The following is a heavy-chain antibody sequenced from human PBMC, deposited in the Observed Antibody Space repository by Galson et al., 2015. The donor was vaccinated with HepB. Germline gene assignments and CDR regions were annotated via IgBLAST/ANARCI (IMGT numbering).Heavy chain of an antibody. D-gene: IGHD1/OR15-1a*01. CDR1: GGTFSSYA. Sequence: SVKVSCKASGGTFSSYAISWVRQAPGQGLEWMGGIIPIFGTANYAQKFQGRVAITADESTSTAYMELSSLRSEDTAVYYCARDNNDWFDPWGQGTLVTVSS. CDR3: ARDNNDWFDP. J-gene: IGHJ5*02. V-gene: IGHV1-69*13. CDR2: IIPIFGTA.